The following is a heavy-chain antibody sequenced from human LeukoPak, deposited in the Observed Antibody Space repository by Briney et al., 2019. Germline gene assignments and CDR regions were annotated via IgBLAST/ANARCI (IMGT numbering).Heavy chain of an antibody. D-gene: IGHD6-13*01. Sequence: PSETLSLTCTVSGASIISVNNYWSWIRQPAGKGLEWIGRIYFSGSTNYNPSLESRVTISVDTSNNQFSLRLSSVTAADTAVYYCVRGSRAAAGTDFFAYWGQGTLVTVSS. V-gene: IGHV4-61*02. J-gene: IGHJ4*02. CDR2: IYFSGST. CDR3: VRGSRAAAGTDFFAY. CDR1: GASIISVNNY.